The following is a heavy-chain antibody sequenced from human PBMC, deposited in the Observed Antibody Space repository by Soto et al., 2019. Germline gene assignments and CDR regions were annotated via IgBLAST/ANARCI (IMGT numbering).Heavy chain of an antibody. CDR1: GYTFTSYY. J-gene: IGHJ4*02. CDR2: INPSGGST. CDR3: ARDREYQLLVTGFDY. D-gene: IGHD2-2*01. V-gene: IGHV1-46*01. Sequence: QVQLVQSGAEVKKPGASVKVSCKASGYTFTSYYMHWVRQAPGQGLEWMGIINPSGGSTSYAQKFQGRVTMTRDTSTSTVYMEVSSLRSEDTAVYYCARDREYQLLVTGFDYWGQGTLVTVSS.